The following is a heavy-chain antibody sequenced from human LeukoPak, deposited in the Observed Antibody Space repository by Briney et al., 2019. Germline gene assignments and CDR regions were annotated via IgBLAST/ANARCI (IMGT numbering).Heavy chain of an antibody. CDR1: GGSISSYY. V-gene: IGHV4-4*07. CDR3: ARGTIFGVVRYYYYMDV. Sequence: PSETLSLTCTVSGGSISSYYWSWIRQPAGKGLEWIGRIYTSGSTNYNPSLKSRVTISVDTSKNQFSLKLSSVTAADTAVYYCARGTIFGVVRYYYYMDVWGKGTTVTVSS. CDR2: IYTSGST. J-gene: IGHJ6*03. D-gene: IGHD3-3*01.